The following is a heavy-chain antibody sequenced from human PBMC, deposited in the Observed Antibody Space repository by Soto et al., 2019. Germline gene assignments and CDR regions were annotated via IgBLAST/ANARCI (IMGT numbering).Heavy chain of an antibody. V-gene: IGHV3-23*01. D-gene: IGHD3-10*01. Sequence: PGGSLRLSCVASGISFGRRAMSWARQAPGGGLEWVSTITDHGGEAKYADSVSGLITISKDKSKKTLYLQNSSLTAEDSAIYYCARGSTDSYPGSRIFDFWGRGTMVTVSS. CDR1: GISFGRRA. CDR2: ITDHGGEA. CDR3: ARGSTDSYPGSRIFDF. J-gene: IGHJ4*02.